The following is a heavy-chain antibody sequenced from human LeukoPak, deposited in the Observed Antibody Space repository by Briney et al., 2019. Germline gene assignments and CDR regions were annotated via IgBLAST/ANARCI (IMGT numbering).Heavy chain of an antibody. J-gene: IGHJ4*02. V-gene: IGHV3-30*18. Sequence: PGRSLRLSCAASGFTFSSYGMHWVRQAPGKGLEWVAVISYDGSNKYYADSVKGRFTISRDNSKNTLYLQMNGLRAEDTAVYYCAKDSSVGWKLFFDYWSQGTLVTVSS. CDR2: ISYDGSNK. CDR1: GFTFSSYG. CDR3: AKDSSVGWKLFFDY. D-gene: IGHD2-15*01.